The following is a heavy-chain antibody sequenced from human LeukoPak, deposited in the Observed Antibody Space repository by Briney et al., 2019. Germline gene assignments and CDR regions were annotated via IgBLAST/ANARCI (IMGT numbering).Heavy chain of an antibody. D-gene: IGHD4-11*01. CDR2: ISYDGSNK. Sequence: GGSLRLSRAASGFTFSSYAMHWVRQAPGKGLEWVAVISYDGSNKYYADSVKGRFTISRDNSKNTLYLQMNSLRAEDTAVYYCAREARSNSGFDYWGQGTLVTVSS. J-gene: IGHJ4*02. CDR1: GFTFSSYA. V-gene: IGHV3-30-3*01. CDR3: AREARSNSGFDY.